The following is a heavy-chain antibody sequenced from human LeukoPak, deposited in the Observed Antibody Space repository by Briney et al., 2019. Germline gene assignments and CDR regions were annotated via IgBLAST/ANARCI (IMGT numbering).Heavy chain of an antibody. V-gene: IGHV4-4*07. Sequence: PSETLSLTCTVSGGSISSYYWSWIRQPAGKGLEWIGRIYTSGSTNYNPSLKSRVTMSVDTSKNQFSLKLSSVTAADTAVYYCARRRAPYYYGSGSYYYGSDYFDYWGQGTLVTVSS. D-gene: IGHD3-10*01. CDR3: ARRRAPYYYGSGSYYYGSDYFDY. CDR2: IYTSGST. CDR1: GGSISSYY. J-gene: IGHJ4*02.